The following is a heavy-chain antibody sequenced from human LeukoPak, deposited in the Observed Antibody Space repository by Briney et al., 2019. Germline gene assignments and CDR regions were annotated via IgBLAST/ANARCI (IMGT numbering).Heavy chain of an antibody. Sequence: GGSLRLSCAASGFTFSSCGFNWVRQAPGKGLEWVSSIGPTGTDRYYADSVRGRFTISRDNAKNSMYLQMNSLRAEDTAVYYCARAGWIQLWSYFDYWGQGTLVTVSS. J-gene: IGHJ4*02. CDR2: IGPTGTDR. D-gene: IGHD5-18*01. CDR3: ARAGWIQLWSYFDY. V-gene: IGHV3-21*04. CDR1: GFTFSSCG.